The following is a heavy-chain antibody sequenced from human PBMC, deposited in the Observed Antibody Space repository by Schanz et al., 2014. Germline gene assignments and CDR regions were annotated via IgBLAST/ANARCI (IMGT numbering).Heavy chain of an antibody. CDR3: AKDGPGGSGSYSADGGMDV. CDR2: ISGGGGTT. J-gene: IGHJ6*02. D-gene: IGHD3-10*01. V-gene: IGHV3-23*01. Sequence: EVHLLESGGGLVPPGGSLRLSCAASGFNFSDYAMCWVRQAPGKGLEWVSAISGGGGTTYYTDSVKGRFTSSRYNSKSTLYLQMNSLRAEDTAVYYCAKDGPGGSGSYSADGGMDVWGRGTTVTVSS. CDR1: GFNFSDYA.